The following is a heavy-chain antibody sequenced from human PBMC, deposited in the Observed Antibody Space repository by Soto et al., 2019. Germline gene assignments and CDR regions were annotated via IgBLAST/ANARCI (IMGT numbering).Heavy chain of an antibody. CDR2: IYHSGST. D-gene: IGHD6-19*01. Sequence: SETLSLTCAVSGGSISSGGYSWSWIRQPPGKGLEWIGYIYHSGSTYYNPSLKSRVTISVDRSKNQFSLKLSSVTAADTAVYYCARVAAVARNHFAYSGQGTLVTVSS. V-gene: IGHV4-30-2*01. CDR3: ARVAAVARNHFAY. J-gene: IGHJ4*02. CDR1: GGSISSGGYS.